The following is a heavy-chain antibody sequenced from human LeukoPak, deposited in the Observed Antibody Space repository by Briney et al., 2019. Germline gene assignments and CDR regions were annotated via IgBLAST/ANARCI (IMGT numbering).Heavy chain of an antibody. CDR3: ASERAHYYGSGSYSKYYYGMDV. CDR1: GHTFTSYG. V-gene: IGHV1-69*13. Sequence: SVKVSCKASGHTFTSYGISWVRQAPGQGLEWMGGIIPIFGTANYAQKFQGRVTITADESTSTAYMELSSLRSEDTAVYYCASERAHYYGSGSYSKYYYGMDVWGQGTTVTVSS. D-gene: IGHD3-10*01. CDR2: IIPIFGTA. J-gene: IGHJ6*02.